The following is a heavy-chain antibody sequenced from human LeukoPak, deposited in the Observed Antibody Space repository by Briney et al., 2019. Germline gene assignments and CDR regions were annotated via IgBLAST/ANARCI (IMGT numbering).Heavy chain of an antibody. D-gene: IGHD3-3*01. CDR3: ARYTIFGVVGVNAFDI. CDR2: IYYTGST. J-gene: IGHJ3*02. CDR1: GGSIRGNTYF. Sequence: PSETLSLTCSVSGGSIRGNTYFWSWIRQPPGKGLEWIGNIYYTGSTSYNPSLKSRVTISVDTSKNQFSLKLSSVTAADTAVYYCARYTIFGVVGVNAFDIWGQGTMVTVSS. V-gene: IGHV4-39*01.